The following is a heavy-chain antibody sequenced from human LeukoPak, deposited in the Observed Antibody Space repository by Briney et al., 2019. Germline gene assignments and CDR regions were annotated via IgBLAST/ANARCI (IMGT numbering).Heavy chain of an antibody. CDR1: GGSISSGGYS. D-gene: IGHD3-10*01. CDR3: ARGTRFGESGFDY. Sequence: SQTLSLTCAVSGGSISSGGYSWSWIRQPPGKGLEWIGYIYHSGSTYYNPSHKSRVTISVDRSKNQFSLKLSSVTAADTAVYYCARGTRFGESGFDYWGQGTLVTFSS. CDR2: IYHSGST. V-gene: IGHV4-30-2*01. J-gene: IGHJ4*02.